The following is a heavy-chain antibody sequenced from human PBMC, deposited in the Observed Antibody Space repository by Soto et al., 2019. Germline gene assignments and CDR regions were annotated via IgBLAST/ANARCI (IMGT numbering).Heavy chain of an antibody. J-gene: IGHJ4*01. CDR2: VTGDGTTT. Sequence: EVQLVESGGGLVQPGGSLRLSCAVSGLTFSNFWMHWVRQAPGKGLVWVSRVTGDGTTTDYADSVKGRFTISRDNAKNTVFLQMNSLRAEDTAVYYCAPLNSFGSDFWGHGTLVTVSS. D-gene: IGHD3-3*01. CDR3: APLNSFGSDF. CDR1: GLTFSNFW. V-gene: IGHV3-74*01.